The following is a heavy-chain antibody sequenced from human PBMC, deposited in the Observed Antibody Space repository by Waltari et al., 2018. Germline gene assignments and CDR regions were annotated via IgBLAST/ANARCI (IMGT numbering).Heavy chain of an antibody. D-gene: IGHD1-26*01. CDR3: AREGVGAGGDAFDI. CDR2: IIPIFGAA. Sequence: QVQLVQSGAEVKKPGPSVQVSCKASGGPFSSYAISWVRQAPGTGLEWTGGIIPIFGAANYAQKFQGRVTITTDESASTAYMELSSLRSEDTAVYYCAREGVGAGGDAFDIWGQGTMVTVSS. CDR1: GGPFSSYA. J-gene: IGHJ3*02. V-gene: IGHV1-69*05.